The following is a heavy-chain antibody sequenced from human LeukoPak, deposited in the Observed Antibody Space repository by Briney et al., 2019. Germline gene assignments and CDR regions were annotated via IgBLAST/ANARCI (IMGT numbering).Heavy chain of an antibody. CDR1: GFTFSSYS. D-gene: IGHD6-13*01. Sequence: GGSLRLSCAASGFTFSSYSMNWVRQAPGKGLEWVAVISYDGSNKYYADSVKGRFTISRDNSKNTLYLQMNSLRAEDTAVYYCARVPPPRIAAADPLIDYWGQGTLVTVSS. J-gene: IGHJ4*02. CDR3: ARVPPPRIAAADPLIDY. V-gene: IGHV3-30*03. CDR2: ISYDGSNK.